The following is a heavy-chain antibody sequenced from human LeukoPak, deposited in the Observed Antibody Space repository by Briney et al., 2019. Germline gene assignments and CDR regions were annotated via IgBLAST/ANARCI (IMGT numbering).Heavy chain of an antibody. CDR1: GYTFTSYG. CDR3: ARGHSVAEPNDY. Sequence: ASVKVSCKASGYTFTSYGISWVRQAPGQGLEWMGWISAYNGNTNYAQKLQGRVTMTTDTSTSTAYMELSSLRSEDTAVYYCARGHSVAEPNDYWGQGTLVTVSS. D-gene: IGHD6-19*01. J-gene: IGHJ4*02. V-gene: IGHV1-18*01. CDR2: ISAYNGNT.